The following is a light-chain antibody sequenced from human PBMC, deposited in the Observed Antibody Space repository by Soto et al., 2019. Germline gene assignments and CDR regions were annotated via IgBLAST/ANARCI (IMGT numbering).Light chain of an antibody. V-gene: IGKV4-1*01. CDR1: QSVLYSSDNKNN. CDR3: HEYYSTPPT. CDR2: WAS. J-gene: IGKJ3*01. Sequence: DIVMTQSPDSLAVSLGERATINCKSSQSVLYSSDNKNNLAWYQQKQEQPPKLLIYWASTRESGVPDRFSGSGSATYFTLTIGCLHAEDVAVYYCHEYYSTPPTFGLGTKVDIK.